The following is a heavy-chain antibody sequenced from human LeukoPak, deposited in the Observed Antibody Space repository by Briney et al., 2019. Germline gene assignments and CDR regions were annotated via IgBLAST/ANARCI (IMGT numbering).Heavy chain of an antibody. V-gene: IGHV3-15*01. Sequence: KSGGSLRLSCAASGFTFSNGWMSWVRQAPGKGLEWVGRIKSKTDGGTTEYAAPVKGRFTISRDDSKNTLYLQMNSLKTEDTAVYYCTTDRYCSSTTCPGALDHWGQGTLVTVSS. CDR2: IKSKTDGGTT. D-gene: IGHD2-2*01. CDR3: TTDRYCSSTTCPGALDH. CDR1: GFTFSNGW. J-gene: IGHJ4*02.